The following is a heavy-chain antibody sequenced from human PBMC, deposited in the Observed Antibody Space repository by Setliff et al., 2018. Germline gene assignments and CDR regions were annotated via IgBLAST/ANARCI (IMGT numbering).Heavy chain of an antibody. D-gene: IGHD2-21*01. CDR2: INNYSFKT. CDR3: GRRQPVDSSLEGRVEVGVPMVINIANPLQSLP. J-gene: IGHJ5*02. Sequence: ASVKVSCKTSGYTFTNYGITWVRQAPGQGLEWMGWINNYSFKTNYPQKFLGRVTVTTDTSTGTAYMELGSLTSDDTSIYYCGRRQPVDSSLEGRVEVGVPMVINIANPLQSLPWG. V-gene: IGHV1-18*01. CDR1: GYTFTNYG.